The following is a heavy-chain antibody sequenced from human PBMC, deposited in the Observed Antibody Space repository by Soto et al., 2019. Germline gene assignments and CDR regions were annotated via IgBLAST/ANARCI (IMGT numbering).Heavy chain of an antibody. J-gene: IGHJ4*02. CDR3: ARDNFDSSGYYYEDY. CDR2: IYYSGST. V-gene: IGHV4-31*03. D-gene: IGHD3-22*01. CDR1: GGSISSGGYY. Sequence: QVQLQESGPGLVKPSQTLSLTCTVSGGSISSGGYYWSRIRQHPGKGLEWIGYIYYSGSTYYNPSRKSRVTISVDTSKHQFSLKLSSVTAADTGVYYCARDNFDSSGYYYEDYWGQGTLVTVSS.